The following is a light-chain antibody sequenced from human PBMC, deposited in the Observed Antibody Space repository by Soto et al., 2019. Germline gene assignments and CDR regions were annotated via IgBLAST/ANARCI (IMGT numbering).Light chain of an antibody. CDR3: CSYAGGQEV. CDR2: EVT. V-gene: IGLV2-23*02. J-gene: IGLJ1*01. CDR1: SSDVGSYNL. Sequence: QSALTQPASVSGSPGQSITISCTGTSSDVGSYNLVSWYQQHPGKAPKLMIYEVTKRPSGISNRFSGSKSGNTASLTISGLQAEDEADYYCCSYAGGQEVFGSGTKVTVL.